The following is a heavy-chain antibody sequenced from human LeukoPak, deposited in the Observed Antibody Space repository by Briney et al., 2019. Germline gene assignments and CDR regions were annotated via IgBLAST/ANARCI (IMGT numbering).Heavy chain of an antibody. V-gene: IGHV4-34*01. D-gene: IGHD2-21*02. Sequence: PSETLSLTCAVYGGPFSGYYWSWIRQSPGKGLEWIGEINQGGSTTYKPSLKGRVTISVDTSKTQFSLKLSSVTAADTAVYYCARGKEYCGGDCFSSWYFDLWGRGTLVTVSS. CDR1: GGPFSGYY. CDR2: INQGGST. CDR3: ARGKEYCGGDCFSSWYFDL. J-gene: IGHJ2*01.